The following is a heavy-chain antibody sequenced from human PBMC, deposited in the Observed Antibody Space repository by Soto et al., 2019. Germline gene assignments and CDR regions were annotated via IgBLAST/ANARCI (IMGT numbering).Heavy chain of an antibody. J-gene: IGHJ6*02. CDR1: GFTFSSYA. Sequence: LRLSCAASGFTFSSYAMHWVRQAPGKGLEYVSAISSNGGSTYYADSVKGRFTISRDNSKNTLYLQMSSLRAEDTAVYYCVNGVAATDLTYYYYYGMDVWGQGTTVTVSS. V-gene: IGHV3-64D*06. D-gene: IGHD6-25*01. CDR3: VNGVAATDLTYYYYYGMDV. CDR2: ISSNGGST.